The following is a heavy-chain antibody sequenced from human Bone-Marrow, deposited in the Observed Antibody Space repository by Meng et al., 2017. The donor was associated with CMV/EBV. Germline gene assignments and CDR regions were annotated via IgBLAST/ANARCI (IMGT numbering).Heavy chain of an antibody. Sequence: GPRVQSGAEVQKPGASVKVSCKASGYTFTGYYMHWVRQAPGKGLEWMGWVNPNSGGTNYAQKFQGRVTMTRDTSISTAYMELSRLRSDDTAVYYCARAPWAATVAGKRYYFDYWGQGTLVTVSS. D-gene: IGHD6-19*01. V-gene: IGHV1-2*02. J-gene: IGHJ4*02. CDR2: VNPNSGGT. CDR1: GYTFTGYY. CDR3: ARAPWAATVAGKRYYFDY.